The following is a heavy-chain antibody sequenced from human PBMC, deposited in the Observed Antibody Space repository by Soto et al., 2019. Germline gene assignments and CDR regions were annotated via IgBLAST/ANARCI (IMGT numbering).Heavy chain of an antibody. D-gene: IGHD3-22*01. Sequence: GASVKVSCKASGYTFTSYGIGWVRQAPGQGLEWMGWISAYNGNTNYAQKLQGRVTMTTDTSTSTAYMELRSLRSDDTAVYYCARDRYYYDSSGYYYGYWGQGTLVTVSS. CDR1: GYTFTSYG. V-gene: IGHV1-18*01. J-gene: IGHJ4*02. CDR3: ARDRYYYDSSGYYYGY. CDR2: ISAYNGNT.